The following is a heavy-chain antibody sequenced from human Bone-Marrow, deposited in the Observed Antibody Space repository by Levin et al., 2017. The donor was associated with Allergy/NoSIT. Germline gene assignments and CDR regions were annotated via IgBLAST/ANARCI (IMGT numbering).Heavy chain of an antibody. J-gene: IGHJ4*02. CDR3: ARASRSGSSSWPYYFDY. V-gene: IGHV4-61*01. CDR2: MYYSGGT. Sequence: SCTVSGGSVRSGRYYWSWIRQPPGKGLEWIGYMYYSGGTNYKPSLKSRVSISVDTSNNQFSLKVSSVTAADTAVYYCARASRSGSSSWPYYFDYWGQGTLVTVSS. CDR1: GGSVRSGRYY. D-gene: IGHD6-13*01.